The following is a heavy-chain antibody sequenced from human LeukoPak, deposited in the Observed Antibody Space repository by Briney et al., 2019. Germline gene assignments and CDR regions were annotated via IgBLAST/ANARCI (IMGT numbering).Heavy chain of an antibody. Sequence: PGGSLRLSCGASGFTFNRRGMHWVRQAPGKGLEWVANIKEDGSEIYYVDAVKGRFSISRDNAKTSLYLQMNSLSVADTAVYYCVTDQTGRHPYFFGYWGQGTLVTVSS. V-gene: IGHV3-7*01. J-gene: IGHJ4*02. CDR2: IKEDGSEI. CDR3: VTDQTGRHPYFFGY. D-gene: IGHD3-10*01. CDR1: GFTFNRRG.